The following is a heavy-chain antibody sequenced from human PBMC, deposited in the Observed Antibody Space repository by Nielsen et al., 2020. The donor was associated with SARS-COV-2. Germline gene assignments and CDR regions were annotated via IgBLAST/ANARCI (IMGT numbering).Heavy chain of an antibody. J-gene: IGHJ6*02. Sequence: GESLKISCAASGFSFSTYAMHWVRQAPGKGLEWVAVMSYDGNIQYYADSVKGRFTISRDNSRDTLYLQMNNLKGEDTALYYCARGRSGGFRTRGFGMDVWGQGTTVTVSS. D-gene: IGHD4-23*01. CDR2: MSYDGNIQ. V-gene: IGHV3-30-3*01. CDR3: ARGRSGGFRTRGFGMDV. CDR1: GFSFSTYA.